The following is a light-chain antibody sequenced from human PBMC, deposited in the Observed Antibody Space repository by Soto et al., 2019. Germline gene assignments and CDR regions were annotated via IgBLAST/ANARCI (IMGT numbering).Light chain of an antibody. CDR3: ATWDDSLSGLL. Sequence: QSVLTRPPSASGTPGQRITISCSGSSSSIGSYNVNWYQQIPGSAPKLLIYSDSQRPSGVPDRFSGSKSGTSASLAISGLQSEDEADYYCATWDDSLSGLLFGGGTQLTVL. V-gene: IGLV1-44*01. J-gene: IGLJ3*02. CDR2: SDS. CDR1: SSSIGSYN.